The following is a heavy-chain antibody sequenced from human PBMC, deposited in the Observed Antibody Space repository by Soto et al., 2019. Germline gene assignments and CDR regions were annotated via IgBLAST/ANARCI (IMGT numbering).Heavy chain of an antibody. V-gene: IGHV1-3*05. CDR3: ARGITLPTPLDY. J-gene: IGHJ4*02. Sequence: QVQLVQSGAEEKKPGASVKVSCKASGYTFTSYAMHWVRHAPGQRLEWMGWINAGNGNTKYSQKFQGRVTITRDTSASTAYMELSSLRSEDTAVYYCARGITLPTPLDYWGQGTLVTVSS. CDR1: GYTFTSYA. CDR2: INAGNGNT. D-gene: IGHD1-20*01.